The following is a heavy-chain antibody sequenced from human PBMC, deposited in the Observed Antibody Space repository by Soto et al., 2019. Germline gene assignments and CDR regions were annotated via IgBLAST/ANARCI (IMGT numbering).Heavy chain of an antibody. CDR2: IIPILGIA. Sequence: QVQLVQSGAEVKKPGSSVKGSCKASGGTFSSYTISWVRQAPGQGLEWMGRIIPILGIANYAQKFQGRVTITADKSTSTAYMELSSLISEDMAVYYCAREGYCSGGSCPDYWGQGTLVTVST. CDR1: GGTFSSYT. CDR3: AREGYCSGGSCPDY. V-gene: IGHV1-69*02. J-gene: IGHJ4*02. D-gene: IGHD2-15*01.